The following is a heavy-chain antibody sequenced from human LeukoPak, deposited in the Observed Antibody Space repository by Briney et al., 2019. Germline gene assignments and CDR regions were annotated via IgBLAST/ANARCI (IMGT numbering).Heavy chain of an antibody. CDR3: ARNRFLEWDV. Sequence: PGGSLRLSCAASGFTFSSYAMHWVRQAPGKGLEWVAVISYDGSNKYYADSVKGRFTISRDNSKNTLYLQMNSLRAEDTAVYYCARNRFLEWDVWGKGTTVTVSS. D-gene: IGHD3-3*01. CDR2: ISYDGSNK. V-gene: IGHV3-30-3*01. CDR1: GFTFSSYA. J-gene: IGHJ6*04.